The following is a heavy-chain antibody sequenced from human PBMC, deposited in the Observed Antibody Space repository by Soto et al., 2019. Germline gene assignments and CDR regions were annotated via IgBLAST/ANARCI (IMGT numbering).Heavy chain of an antibody. CDR2: IIPIFGTA. V-gene: IGHV1-69*01. CDR1: GGTFSSYA. CDR3: ARLPSSWHHYYYYYGMDV. J-gene: IGHJ6*02. Sequence: QVQLVQSGAEVKKPGSSVKVSCKASGGTFSSYAISWVRQAPGRGLEWMGGIIPIFGTANYAQKFQGRVTITADESTSTAYMELSSLRSEDTAVYYCARLPSSWHHYYYYYGMDVWGQGTTVTVSS. D-gene: IGHD6-13*01.